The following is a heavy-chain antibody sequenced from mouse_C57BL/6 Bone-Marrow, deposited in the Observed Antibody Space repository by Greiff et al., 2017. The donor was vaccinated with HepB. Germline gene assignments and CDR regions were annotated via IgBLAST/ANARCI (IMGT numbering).Heavy chain of an antibody. D-gene: IGHD1-1*01. CDR3: ALMKFITTVLAPGYYAMDY. J-gene: IGHJ4*01. V-gene: IGHV1-74*01. Sequence: QVQLQQPGAELVKPGASVKVSCKASGYTFTSYWMHWVKQRPGQGLEWIGRIHPSDSDTNYNQKFKGKATLTVDKSSSTAYMQLSSLTSEDSAVYYCALMKFITTVLAPGYYAMDYWGQGTSVTVSS. CDR2: IHPSDSDT. CDR1: GYTFTSYW.